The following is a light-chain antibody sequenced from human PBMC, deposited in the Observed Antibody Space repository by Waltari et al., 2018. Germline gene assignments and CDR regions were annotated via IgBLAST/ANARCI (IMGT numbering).Light chain of an antibody. J-gene: IGLJ3*02. CDR3: SSYTSSSSLA. Sequence: QSALTQPASVSGSPGQSITISCTGTSNDVGFYNYVSWYQQHPGKAPKLMIFGVSNRPSGVSHRFAGSKSGNTASPTISGLQTEDEADYYCSSYTSSSSLAFGGGTKVTVL. V-gene: IGLV2-14*03. CDR1: SNDVGFYNY. CDR2: GVS.